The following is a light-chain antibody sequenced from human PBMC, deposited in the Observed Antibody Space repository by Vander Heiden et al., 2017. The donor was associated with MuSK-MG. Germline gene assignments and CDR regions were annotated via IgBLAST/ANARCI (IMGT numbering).Light chain of an antibody. CDR3: QSYDDNTVI. V-gene: IGLV6-57*01. CDR1: SGSIVASY. CDR2: EDD. J-gene: IGLJ2*01. Sequence: NFMLTQPHSVSESPGKTVIISCTRTSGSIVASYVQWYQLRPGSSPTTLIYEDDQRPSGVPDRFSGSVDSSSNSASLTISGLKTEDEADYYCQSYDDNTVIFGGGTKLTVL.